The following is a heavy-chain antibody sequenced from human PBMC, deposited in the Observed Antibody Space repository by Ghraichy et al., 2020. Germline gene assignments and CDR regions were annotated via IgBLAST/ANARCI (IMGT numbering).Heavy chain of an antibody. CDR1: GGSFSGYY. D-gene: IGHD3-10*01. J-gene: IGHJ6*02. CDR2: INHSGST. V-gene: IGHV4-34*01. CDR3: ARRTEDYYGSGSYYRVYGMDV. Sequence: SETLSLTCAVYGGSFSGYYWSWIRQPPGKGLEWIGEINHSGSTNYNPSLKSRVTISVDTSKNQFSLKLSSVTAADTAVYYCARRTEDYYGSGSYYRVYGMDVWGQGTTVTVSS.